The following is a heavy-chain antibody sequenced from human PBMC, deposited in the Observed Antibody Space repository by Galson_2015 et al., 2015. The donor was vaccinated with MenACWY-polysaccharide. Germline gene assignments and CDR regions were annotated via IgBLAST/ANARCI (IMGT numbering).Heavy chain of an antibody. D-gene: IGHD1-26*01. CDR1: GYTFTGYY. CDR3: ASPYSGSYYRTRGAFDI. Sequence: SVKVSCKASGYTFTGYYMHWVRQAPGQGLEWMGWINPNSGGTNYAQKFQGRVTMTRDTSISTAYMELSRLRSDDTAVYYCASPYSGSYYRTRGAFDIWGQGTMVTVSS. CDR2: INPNSGGT. J-gene: IGHJ3*02. V-gene: IGHV1-2*02.